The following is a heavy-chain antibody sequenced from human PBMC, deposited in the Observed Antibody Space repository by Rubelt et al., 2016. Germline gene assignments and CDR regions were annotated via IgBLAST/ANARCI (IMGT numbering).Heavy chain of an antibody. V-gene: IGHV3-49*02. J-gene: IGHJ4*02. D-gene: IGHD6-19*01. CDR3: TRVVSGIAVAGFNFDY. Sequence: EYAASVKGRFTISRDDSKSIAYLQMNSLKTEDTAVYYCTRVVSGIAVAGFNFDYWGQGTLVTVSS.